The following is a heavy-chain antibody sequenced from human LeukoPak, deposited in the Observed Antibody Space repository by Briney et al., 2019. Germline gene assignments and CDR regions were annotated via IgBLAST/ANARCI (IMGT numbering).Heavy chain of an antibody. CDR3: ARDPGYDFWSGYLDY. D-gene: IGHD3-3*01. Sequence: PGGSLRLSCAASGFTFSDYYMSWIRQAPGKGLEWVSYISSSDNTIYYADSVKGRFTISRDNAKNSLYLQMNSLRAEDTAMYYCARDPGYDFWSGYLDYWGQGTLVTVSS. CDR1: GFTFSDYY. CDR2: ISSSDNTI. J-gene: IGHJ4*02. V-gene: IGHV3-11*01.